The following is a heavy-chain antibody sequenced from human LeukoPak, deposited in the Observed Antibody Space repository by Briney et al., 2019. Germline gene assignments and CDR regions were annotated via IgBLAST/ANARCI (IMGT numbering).Heavy chain of an antibody. CDR2: ISAYNGNT. Sequence: GASVKVSCKASGYTFTSYGISRVRQAPGQGLEWMGWISAYNGNTNYAQKLQGRVTMTTDTSTSTAYMELRSLRSDDTAVYYCARVPAAYYYDSSHDYWGQGTLVTVSS. J-gene: IGHJ4*02. CDR3: ARVPAAYYYDSSHDY. V-gene: IGHV1-18*01. D-gene: IGHD3-22*01. CDR1: GYTFTSYG.